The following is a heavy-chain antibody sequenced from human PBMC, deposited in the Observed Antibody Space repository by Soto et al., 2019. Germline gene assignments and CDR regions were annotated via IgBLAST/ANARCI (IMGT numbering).Heavy chain of an antibody. V-gene: IGHV1-2*02. CDR1: GYTFTVYY. J-gene: IGHJ4*02. CDR2: INPNCGTT. Sequence: ASVKVSCKASGYTFTVYYMHWVRQAPGQGLEWMGGINPNCGTTNYAQKFQGRVTITPDTSTSTAYMELSSLRSEDTAVYYCARGFGYSGYDLVYLGQGTLVTVSS. CDR3: ARGFGYSGYDLVY. D-gene: IGHD5-12*01.